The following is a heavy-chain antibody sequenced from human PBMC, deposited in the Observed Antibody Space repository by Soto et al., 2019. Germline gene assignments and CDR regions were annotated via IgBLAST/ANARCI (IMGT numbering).Heavy chain of an antibody. D-gene: IGHD1-26*01. J-gene: IGHJ5*02. Sequence: VQLVQSGAAVEKPWASVKVSCKASGYTFTSYAMHWVRQAPGQRLEWMGWINAGNGNTKYSKKSQGRVTITRDTSASTADTEMSSMRSDGTAVYYCATERYSGSSSWFDRWGEGTLVTVSS. CDR3: ATERYSGSSSWFDR. V-gene: IGHV1-3*01. CDR2: INAGNGNT. CDR1: GYTFTSYA.